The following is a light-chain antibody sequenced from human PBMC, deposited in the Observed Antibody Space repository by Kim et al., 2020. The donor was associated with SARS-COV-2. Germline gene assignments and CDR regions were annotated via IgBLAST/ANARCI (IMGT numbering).Light chain of an antibody. CDR1: SSDVGSYNL. Sequence: QSALTQPASVSGSPGQSITISCTGTSSDVGSYNLVSWYQQHPGKAPKLMIYEVSKRPSGVSNRFSGSKSGNTASLTISGLQAEDEADYYCCSYAGSSTHYWVFGGGTQLTVL. CDR3: CSYAGSSTHYWV. J-gene: IGLJ3*02. V-gene: IGLV2-23*02. CDR2: EVS.